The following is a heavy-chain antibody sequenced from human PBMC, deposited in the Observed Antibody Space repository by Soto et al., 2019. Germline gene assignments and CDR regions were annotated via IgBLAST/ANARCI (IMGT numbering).Heavy chain of an antibody. D-gene: IGHD3-3*01. CDR3: ACGLNYDFWSGSQYYYYGMDV. V-gene: IGHV1-3*01. Sequence: GASVKVSCKASGYTFTSYAMHWVRQAPGQRLEWMGWINAGNGNTKYSQKFQGRVTITRDTSASTAYMELSSLRSEDTAVYYCACGLNYDFWSGSQYYYYGMDVWGQGTTVTVSS. CDR1: GYTFTSYA. J-gene: IGHJ6*02. CDR2: INAGNGNT.